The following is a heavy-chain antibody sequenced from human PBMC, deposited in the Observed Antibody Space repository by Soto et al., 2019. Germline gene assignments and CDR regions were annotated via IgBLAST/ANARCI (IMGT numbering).Heavy chain of an antibody. CDR3: SRANPAWFTLSYAWFDT. D-gene: IGHD3-22*01. Sequence: PSETLSLTCTVSGGSISNYYWSWIRQSPARGLEWISFIHYSCSGNYNPSLKIRVAISISFSKNKYSLNMTSMTAADTAVDYYSRANPAWFTLSYAWFDTWGPGTQVTVSS. CDR2: IHYSCSG. J-gene: IGHJ5*02. V-gene: IGHV4-59*01. CDR1: GGSISNYY.